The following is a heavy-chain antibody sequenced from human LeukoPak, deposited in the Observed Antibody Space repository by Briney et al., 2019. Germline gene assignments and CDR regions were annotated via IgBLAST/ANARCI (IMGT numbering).Heavy chain of an antibody. J-gene: IGHJ4*02. Sequence: GGSLRLSCAASGFAISDYSMNWVRQVPGKGLEWVSYISSSSNKVYYADSVKGRCTISRDNAKNSLFLQMNSLRADDTAVYYCARNFYCGGDCAISYFDYWGQGTLVTVSS. CDR2: ISSSSNKV. CDR1: GFAISDYS. V-gene: IGHV3-48*01. D-gene: IGHD2-21*02. CDR3: ARNFYCGGDCAISYFDY.